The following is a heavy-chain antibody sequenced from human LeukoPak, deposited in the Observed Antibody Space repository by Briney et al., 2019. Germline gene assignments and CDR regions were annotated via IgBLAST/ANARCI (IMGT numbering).Heavy chain of an antibody. Sequence: PGGSLRLSCAASGFTFSSYAMHWVRQAPGKGLEWVAVISYDGSNKYYADSVKGRFTISRDNSKNTLYLQMNSLRAEDTAVYYCAKDHSGYDDYYYGMDVWGQGTTVTVSS. CDR1: GFTFSSYA. CDR2: ISYDGSNK. D-gene: IGHD5-12*01. J-gene: IGHJ6*02. V-gene: IGHV3-30*04. CDR3: AKDHSGYDDYYYGMDV.